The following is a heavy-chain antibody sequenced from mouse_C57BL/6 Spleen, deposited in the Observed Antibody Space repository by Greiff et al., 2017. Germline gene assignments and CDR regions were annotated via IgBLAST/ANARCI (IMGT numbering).Heavy chain of an antibody. V-gene: IGHV1-7*01. CDR3: ARSLGSYYYAMDY. CDR1: GYTFTEYT. D-gene: IGHD2-10*02. CDR2: INPSSGYT. J-gene: IGHJ4*01. Sequence: QVQLQQSGAELVKPGASVKLSCKASGYTFTEYTIHWVKQRSGQGLEWIGYINPSSGYTKYNQKFKDKATLTADKSSSTAYMQLSSLTYEDSAVYYCARSLGSYYYAMDYWGQGTSVTVSS.